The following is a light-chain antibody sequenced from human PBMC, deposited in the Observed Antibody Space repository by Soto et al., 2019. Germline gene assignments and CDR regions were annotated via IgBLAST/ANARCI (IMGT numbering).Light chain of an antibody. J-gene: IGKJ1*01. CDR2: DAS. CDR3: QQSYSTSWT. CDR1: QSVSYY. Sequence: EIVLTQSPGTLSLSPGERATLSCRASQSVSYYLAWYQQKPGQAPRLLIYDASSRATGVPDRFSGSGSGTDFTLTISSLQSEDFATYYCQQSYSTSWTFGQGTKVDIK. V-gene: IGKV3-11*01.